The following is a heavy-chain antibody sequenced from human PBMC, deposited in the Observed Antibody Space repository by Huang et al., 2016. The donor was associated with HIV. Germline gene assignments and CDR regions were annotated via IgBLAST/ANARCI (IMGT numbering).Heavy chain of an antibody. Sequence: QVQLVQSGAEVKKPGASVKVSCEASNYNFGSHGISWVRQAPGQGLEWMGWISVYKGDTKYAQKGQGRVTMTRETSTRTAYMELTSLRFDDTAVYYCARSGFGVVITTTLDYYYMDVWGTGTTVTVSS. J-gene: IGHJ6*03. CDR3: ARSGFGVVITTTLDYYYMDV. D-gene: IGHD3-3*01. CDR2: ISVYKGDT. V-gene: IGHV1-18*01. CDR1: NYNFGSHG.